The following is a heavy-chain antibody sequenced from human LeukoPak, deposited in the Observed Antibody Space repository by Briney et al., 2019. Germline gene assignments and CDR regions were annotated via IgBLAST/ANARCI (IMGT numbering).Heavy chain of an antibody. CDR2: IRSKAYGGTT. V-gene: IGHV3-49*04. CDR3: TRDGRELRYFDWLADY. CDR1: GFTFSDHY. D-gene: IGHD3-9*01. Sequence: SLRLSCAASGFTFSDHYIDWVRQAPGKGLEWAGFIRSKAYGGTTEYAASVKGRFTISRDDSKSIAYLQMNSLKTEDTAVYYCTRDGRELRYFDWLADYWGQGTLVTVSS. J-gene: IGHJ4*02.